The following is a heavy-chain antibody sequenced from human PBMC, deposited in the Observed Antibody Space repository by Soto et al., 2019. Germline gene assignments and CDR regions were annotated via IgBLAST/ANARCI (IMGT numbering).Heavy chain of an antibody. CDR2: MYYSGST. J-gene: IGHJ4*02. CDR1: GAPISSGGYY. D-gene: IGHD3-16*02. Sequence: SETLSLTCTVSGAPISSGGYYWSWIRQHPGKGLEWIGYMYYSGSTYYNPSLRSRVTISVDTSKNQFSLNLRSVTAADTAVFYCAVSMVTFGGIIAPFDYWGQGALVTVSS. CDR3: AVSMVTFGGIIAPFDY. V-gene: IGHV4-31*03.